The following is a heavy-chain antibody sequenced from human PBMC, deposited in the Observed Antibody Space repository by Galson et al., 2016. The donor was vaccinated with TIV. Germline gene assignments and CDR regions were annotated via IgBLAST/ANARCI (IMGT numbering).Heavy chain of an antibody. CDR3: ARDLGLGVFDV. Sequence: SETLSLTCSVSGGSITSFYWSWIRQPPGKGLEWIAYISDSGRSNKSPSLESRVTISVDTSKKQISLKLKSVTAADTAVYYCARDLGLGVFDVWGQGTMVSVSS. J-gene: IGHJ3*01. V-gene: IGHV4-59*01. D-gene: IGHD7-27*01. CDR2: ISDSGRS. CDR1: GGSITSFY.